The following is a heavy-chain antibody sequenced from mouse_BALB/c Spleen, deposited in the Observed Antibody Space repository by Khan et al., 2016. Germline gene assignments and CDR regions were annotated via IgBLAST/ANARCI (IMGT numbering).Heavy chain of an antibody. CDR1: GYSITSGYA. J-gene: IGHJ2*01. D-gene: IGHD1-3*01. V-gene: IGHV3-2*02. CDR2: ITHSGFT. CDR3: ASSGNYFDF. Sequence: EVKLEVSGPGLVKPSQSLSLTCTVTGYSITSGYAWNWIRQFPGNTLEWMGYITHSGFTSYNPSLKGRISITRDTSKNQFFLQLISVTAEDTATYYCASSGNYFDFWGQGTTLTVSS.